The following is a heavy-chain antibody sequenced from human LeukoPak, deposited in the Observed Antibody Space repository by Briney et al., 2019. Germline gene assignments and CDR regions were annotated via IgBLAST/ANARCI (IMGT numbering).Heavy chain of an antibody. CDR1: GGSTSSGNYY. D-gene: IGHD2-15*01. Sequence: SETLSLTCTVSGGSTSSGNYYWGWIRQPPGKGLEWIGGISSSGNTYYNPSLKSRITISIDTSKNHFSLKLSSVSAADTAVYHCARHCCSGPAKRVFDIWGQGTMVTVSS. CDR2: ISSSGNT. V-gene: IGHV4-39*01. CDR3: ARHCCSGPAKRVFDI. J-gene: IGHJ3*02.